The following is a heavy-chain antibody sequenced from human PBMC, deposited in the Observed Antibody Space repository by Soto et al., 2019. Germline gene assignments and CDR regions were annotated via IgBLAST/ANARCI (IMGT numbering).Heavy chain of an antibody. D-gene: IGHD1-20*01. CDR1: GGSISSYY. CDR3: ARRYGRNFDY. V-gene: IGHV4-59*01. CDR2: IYYSGST. Sequence: SETLSLTCTVSGGSISSYYWSWIRQPPGKGLEWIGYIYYSGSTIYNPSPKSRVTISADTSKNQFSLKLSSVTAADTAVYYCARRYGRNFDYWGQGTLVTVSS. J-gene: IGHJ4*02.